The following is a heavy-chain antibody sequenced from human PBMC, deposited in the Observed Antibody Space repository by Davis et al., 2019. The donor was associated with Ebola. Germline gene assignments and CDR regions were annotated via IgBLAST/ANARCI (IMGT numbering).Heavy chain of an antibody. CDR1: GYSFTSYW. V-gene: IGHV5-51*01. J-gene: IGHJ4*02. CDR3: ARTPGYYDSGGYYDRWWYFDY. Sequence: GESLKISCKGSGYSFTSYWIGWVRQMPGKGLEWMGIIYPGDSDTRYSPSFQGQVTISADKSISTAYLQLSSLKASDTAMYYCARTPGYYDSGGYYDRWWYFDYWGQGTLVTVSS. CDR2: IYPGDSDT. D-gene: IGHD3-22*01.